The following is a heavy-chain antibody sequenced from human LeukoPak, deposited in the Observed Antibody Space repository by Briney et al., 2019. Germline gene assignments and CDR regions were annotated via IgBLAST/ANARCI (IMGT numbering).Heavy chain of an antibody. CDR2: ITGSGGNT. J-gene: IGHJ3*02. CDR1: GFTFSSYA. D-gene: IGHD5-24*01. Sequence: GGSLRLSCAASGFTFSSYAMSWVRQAPGKGLEWVSGITGSGGNTYYADSVKGRFTMSRDNSKNRLYLRMNSLRAEDTAVYYCAKDREQRWLHLGAFDMWGQGTMVTVSS. CDR3: AKDREQRWLHLGAFDM. V-gene: IGHV3-23*01.